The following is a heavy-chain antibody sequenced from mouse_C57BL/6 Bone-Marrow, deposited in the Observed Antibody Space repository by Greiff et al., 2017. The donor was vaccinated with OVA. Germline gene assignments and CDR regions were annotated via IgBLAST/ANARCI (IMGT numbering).Heavy chain of an antibody. D-gene: IGHD1-1*01. V-gene: IGHV1-26*01. CDR3: ARLFITTVVAHFDY. Sequence: EVQLQQSGPELVKPGASVKISCKASGYTFTDYYMNWVKQSHGKSLEWIGDINPNNGGTSYNQKFKGKATLTVDKSSSTAYMELRSLTSEDSAVYYCARLFITTVVAHFDYWGQGTTLTVSS. CDR1: GYTFTDYY. J-gene: IGHJ2*01. CDR2: INPNNGGT.